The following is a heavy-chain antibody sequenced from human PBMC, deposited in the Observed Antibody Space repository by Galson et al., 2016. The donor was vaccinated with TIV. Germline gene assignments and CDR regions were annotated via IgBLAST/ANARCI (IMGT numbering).Heavy chain of an antibody. J-gene: IGHJ4*02. D-gene: IGHD3-22*01. Sequence: SVKVSCKASGFTFSNYAINWVRQAPGQGLEWMGGITAMFGTTDYAQKFQGRVTITADKSTSTVYMDLSSLRSEDTAFYYCARALGYTYDSYGYYGWGQGTLVTVSS. CDR2: ITAMFGTT. CDR1: GFTFSNYA. CDR3: ARALGYTYDSYGYYG. V-gene: IGHV1-69*06.